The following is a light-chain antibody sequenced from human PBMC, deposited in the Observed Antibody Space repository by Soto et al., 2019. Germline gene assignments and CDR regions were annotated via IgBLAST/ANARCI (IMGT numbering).Light chain of an antibody. CDR2: DDS. Sequence: SYVLTQPPSVSVAPGQTARITCGGNSIGRKTVHWYQQRPGQAPVLVVYDDSDRPSDIPERFSGSNSGDTATLTISRVEDGDEADYYCQVWDGTSEVFGTGTKVTVL. CDR3: QVWDGTSEV. CDR1: SIGRKT. J-gene: IGLJ1*01. V-gene: IGLV3-21*02.